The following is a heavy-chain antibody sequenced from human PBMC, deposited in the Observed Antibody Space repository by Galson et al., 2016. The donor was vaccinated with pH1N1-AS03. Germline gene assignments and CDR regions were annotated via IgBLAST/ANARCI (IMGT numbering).Heavy chain of an antibody. CDR2: ISPYNGNT. Sequence: SVKVSCKASAYTFTTYGISWVRQAPGQGLEWMGWISPYNGNTNYAQKLQGRVTMTTDTSTSTAYMELRSLKSDDTAVYYCAREMGSMDAFDIWGQGTMVTVAS. V-gene: IGHV1-18*01. CDR3: AREMGSMDAFDI. CDR1: AYTFTTYG. D-gene: IGHD3-10*01. J-gene: IGHJ3*02.